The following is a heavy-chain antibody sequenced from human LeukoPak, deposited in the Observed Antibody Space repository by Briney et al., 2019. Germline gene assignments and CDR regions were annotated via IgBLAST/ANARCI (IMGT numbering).Heavy chain of an antibody. Sequence: GGSLRLSCTASGFTFGDYAMSWFRQAPGKGLEWVGFIRSKAYGGATEYAASVKGRFTISRDDSKSIAYLQMNSLKTEDTAVYYCTRVYSSGLTDYWGQGTLVTVSS. J-gene: IGHJ4*02. CDR3: TRVYSSGLTDY. CDR2: IRSKAYGGAT. D-gene: IGHD6-19*01. V-gene: IGHV3-49*03. CDR1: GFTFGDYA.